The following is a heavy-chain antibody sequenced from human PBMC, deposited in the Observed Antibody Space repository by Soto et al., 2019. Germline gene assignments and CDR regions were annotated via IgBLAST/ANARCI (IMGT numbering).Heavy chain of an antibody. CDR2: INNDGSSI. CDR3: GRGVETWFGDANWLDP. CDR1: GFTFSNYW. Sequence: PGGSLRLSCAASGFTFSNYWMHWVRQVPGKGLVWVSRINNDGSSITYADSVKGRFTISRDNAKNTLYLQMNSLRGEDTGVYYCGRGVETWFGDANWLDPWGQGTQVTVSS. D-gene: IGHD3-10*01. V-gene: IGHV3-74*03. J-gene: IGHJ5*02.